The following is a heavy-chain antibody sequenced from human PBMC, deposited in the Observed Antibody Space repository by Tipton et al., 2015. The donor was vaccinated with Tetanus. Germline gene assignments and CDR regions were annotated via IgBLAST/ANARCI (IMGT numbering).Heavy chain of an antibody. V-gene: IGHV3-20*04. CDR2: INWNGGST. D-gene: IGHD3-10*01. J-gene: IGHJ3*02. CDR1: GFTFDDYG. Sequence: SLRLSCAASGFTFDDYGMSWVRQAPGKGLEWVSGINWNGGSTGYADSVKGRFTISRDNAKNSLYLQMNSLRAEDTAVYYCARPYGSGSDDAFDIWGQGTVVTVSS. CDR3: ARPYGSGSDDAFDI.